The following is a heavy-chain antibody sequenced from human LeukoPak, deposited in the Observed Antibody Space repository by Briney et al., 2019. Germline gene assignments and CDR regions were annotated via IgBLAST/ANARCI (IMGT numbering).Heavy chain of an antibody. J-gene: IGHJ4*02. CDR3: ARDGSGSGNYYNVAGFDY. CDR2: ITSGGSSP. CDR1: GFTFSPYW. Sequence: PGGSLRLSCAASGFTFSPYWRQWVRQAPGQGLKWVSRITSGGSSPSDADSVKGRFTLSRDNAKNSLYLQMNSLRAEDTAVYYCARDGSGSGNYYNVAGFDYWGQGTLVTVSS. V-gene: IGHV3-74*01. D-gene: IGHD3-10*01.